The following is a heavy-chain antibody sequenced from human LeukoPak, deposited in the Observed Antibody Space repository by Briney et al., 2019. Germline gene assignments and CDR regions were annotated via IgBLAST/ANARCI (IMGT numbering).Heavy chain of an antibody. D-gene: IGHD3-10*01. CDR3: ASGGFDY. V-gene: IGHV3-21*01. CDR2: ISSSSSYI. Sequence: GGSLRLSCAASGFTFSSYSMNWVRQAPGKGLEWVSSISSSSSYIYYADSVKDRFTISRDNAKNSLYLQMNSLRAEDTTVYYCASGGFDYWGQGTLVTVSS. CDR1: GFTFSSYS. J-gene: IGHJ4*02.